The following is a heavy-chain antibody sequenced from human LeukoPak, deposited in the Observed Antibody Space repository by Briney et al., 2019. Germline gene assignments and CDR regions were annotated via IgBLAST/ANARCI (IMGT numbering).Heavy chain of an antibody. CDR3: AKVSTYYDSSGYPDY. CDR2: INPNSGGT. V-gene: IGHV1-2*06. CDR1: GYTFTGYY. Sequence: ASVKVSCKXSGYTFTGYYMHWVRQAPGQGLEWMGRINPNSGGTNYAQKFQGRVTMTRDTSISTAYMELSRLRSDDTAVYYCAKVSTYYDSSGYPDYWGQRTLVTVSS. J-gene: IGHJ4*02. D-gene: IGHD3-22*01.